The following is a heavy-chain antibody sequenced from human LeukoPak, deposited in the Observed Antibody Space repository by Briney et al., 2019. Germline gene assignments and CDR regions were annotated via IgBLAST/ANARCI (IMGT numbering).Heavy chain of an antibody. Sequence: GGSLRLSCAASGSTFSSYSMNWVRQAPGKGLEWVSYISSSSSTIYYADSVKGRFTISRDNAKNSLYLQMNSLRAEDTAVYYCARDADGDYYYYYMDVWGKGTTVTVSS. V-gene: IGHV3-48*01. CDR2: ISSSSSTI. CDR3: ARDADGDYYYYYMDV. J-gene: IGHJ6*03. CDR1: GSTFSSYS. D-gene: IGHD4-17*01.